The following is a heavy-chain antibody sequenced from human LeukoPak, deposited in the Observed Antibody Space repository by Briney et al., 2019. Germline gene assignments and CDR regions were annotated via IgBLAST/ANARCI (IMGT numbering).Heavy chain of an antibody. CDR2: INHSGST. J-gene: IGHJ4*02. V-gene: IGHV4-34*01. Sequence: PSETPSLTCAVYGGSFSGYYWSWIRQPPGKGLEWIGEINHSGSTNYNPSLKSRVTISVDTSKNQFSLKLSSVTAADTAVYYCARGGHYYFDYWGQGTLVTVSS. CDR1: GGSFSGYY. CDR3: ARGGHYYFDY.